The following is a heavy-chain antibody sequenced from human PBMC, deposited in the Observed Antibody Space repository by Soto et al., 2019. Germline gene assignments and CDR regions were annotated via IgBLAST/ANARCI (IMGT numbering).Heavy chain of an antibody. V-gene: IGHV3-23*01. Sequence: GGSLRLSCAASGFTFSSYAMSRVRQAPGKGLEWVSAISGSGGSTYYADSVKGRFTISRDNSKNTVYLQMNSLRAEDTAVYYCARHGDYDYCSWCFDPWGQGTLVTVSS. D-gene: IGHD5-12*01. J-gene: IGHJ5*02. CDR2: ISGSGGST. CDR1: GFTFSSYA. CDR3: ARHGDYDYCSWCFDP.